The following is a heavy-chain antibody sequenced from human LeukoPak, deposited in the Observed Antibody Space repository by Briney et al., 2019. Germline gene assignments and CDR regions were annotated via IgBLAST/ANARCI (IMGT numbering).Heavy chain of an antibody. Sequence: RQXXGKXXEWXGXXXXSGSTNYNPSLKSRVTMSVDTSKNQFSLKLSSVTAADTAVYYCARDGYYYGSGSYYNGGFDYWGQGTLVTVSS. CDR2: XXXSGST. D-gene: IGHD3-10*01. CDR3: ARDGYYYGSGSYYNGGFDY. J-gene: IGHJ4*02. V-gene: IGHV4-4*07.